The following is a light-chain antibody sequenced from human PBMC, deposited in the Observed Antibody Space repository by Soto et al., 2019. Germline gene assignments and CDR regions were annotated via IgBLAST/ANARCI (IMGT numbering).Light chain of an antibody. J-gene: IGKJ4*01. Sequence: EFVLTQSPGTLSLSPGESATLSCRATQSVNSLYLAWYQQKPGQAPRLLIYGASSRATGTPDRFSGSGSGTDFTLTISRLEPEDAAVYFCQYYSGSQTFGGGTKVEIK. CDR2: GAS. CDR1: QSVNSLY. V-gene: IGKV3-20*01. CDR3: QYYSGSQT.